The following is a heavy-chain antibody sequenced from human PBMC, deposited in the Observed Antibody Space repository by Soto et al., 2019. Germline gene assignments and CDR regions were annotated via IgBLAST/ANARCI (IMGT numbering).Heavy chain of an antibody. V-gene: IGHV3-30*02. CDR1: GVTFSSSA. D-gene: IGHD5-18*01. CDR2: IWCDGSNK. Sequence: LGGSLRLSCAASGVTFSSSAMNWVRQAPGKGLEWVAVIWCDGSNKYYADSVKGRFTISRDNSKNTLYLQMNSLRAEDTAVYYCAKDLTLNTARINWFDPWGQGTLVTVSS. J-gene: IGHJ5*02. CDR3: AKDLTLNTARINWFDP.